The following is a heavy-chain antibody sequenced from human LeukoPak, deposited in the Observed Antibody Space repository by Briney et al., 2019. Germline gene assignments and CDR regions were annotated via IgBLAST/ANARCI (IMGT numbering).Heavy chain of an antibody. J-gene: IGHJ6*02. Sequence: GRSLRLSCAASGFTFSSYAMHWVRQAPGKGLEWVAVISYDGSNKYYADSVKGRFTISRDNSKNTLYLKMNSLRAEDTAVYYCARDEELPHDWDYYYGMDVWGQGTTVTVSS. CDR2: ISYDGSNK. CDR3: ARDEELPHDWDYYYGMDV. V-gene: IGHV3-30-3*01. D-gene: IGHD1-26*01. CDR1: GFTFSSYA.